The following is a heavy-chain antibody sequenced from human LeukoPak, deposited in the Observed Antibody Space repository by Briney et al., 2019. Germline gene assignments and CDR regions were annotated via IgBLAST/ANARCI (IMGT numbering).Heavy chain of an antibody. V-gene: IGHV1-8*01. CDR2: MNPNSGYT. Sequence: ASVKVSCKTSGYTFTSYDINWVRQATGQGLEWMGWMNPNSGYTGFAQKFQGRVTMTRDTSISTAYMELNSLRSEDTAVYYCARGHGSGSYYFDYWGQGTLVTVSS. CDR1: GYTFTSYD. J-gene: IGHJ4*02. D-gene: IGHD3-10*01. CDR3: ARGHGSGSYYFDY.